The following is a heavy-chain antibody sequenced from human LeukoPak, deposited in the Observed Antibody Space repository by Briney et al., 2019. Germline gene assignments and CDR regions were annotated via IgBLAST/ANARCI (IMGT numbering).Heavy chain of an antibody. CDR2: ISSSSSYI. V-gene: IGHV3-21*01. Sequence: PGGSLRLSCAASGFTFSSYSMNWVRQAPGKGLEWVSSISSSSSYIYYADSVKGRFTISRDNAKNSLYLQMNSLRAEDTAVYYCARDLRVRYFDKYYFDYWGQGTLVTVSS. CDR3: ARDLRVRYFDKYYFDY. CDR1: GFTFSSYS. D-gene: IGHD3-9*01. J-gene: IGHJ4*02.